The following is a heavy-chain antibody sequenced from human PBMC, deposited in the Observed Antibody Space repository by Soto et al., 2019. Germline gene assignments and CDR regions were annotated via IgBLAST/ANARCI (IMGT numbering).Heavy chain of an antibody. CDR3: ARAGSSSSWNNWFDP. V-gene: IGHV1-69*13. Sequence: GASVKVSCKASGGTFSTYAISWVRQAPGQGLEWMGGIIPIFNTPKHAQKFQGRVTITADESTSTAYMELSSLRSEDTAVYYCARAGSSSSWNNWFDPWGQGTLVTVSS. CDR2: IIPIFNTP. D-gene: IGHD6-13*01. J-gene: IGHJ5*02. CDR1: GGTFSTYA.